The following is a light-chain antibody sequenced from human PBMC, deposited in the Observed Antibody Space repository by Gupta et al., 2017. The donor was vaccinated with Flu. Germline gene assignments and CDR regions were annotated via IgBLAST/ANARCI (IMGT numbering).Light chain of an antibody. CDR3: SSYTSSSTPVV. CDR2: EVS. V-gene: IGLV2-14*01. Sequence: QSALTQPASVSGSPGQSITISCTGTSSDIGGYSYVSWYQQHPGKAPKLMIYEVSNRPSGVSYRFSGSKSGNTASLTISGFQAEDEADYYCSSYTSSSTPVVFGGGTKLTVL. CDR1: SSDIGGYSY. J-gene: IGLJ2*01.